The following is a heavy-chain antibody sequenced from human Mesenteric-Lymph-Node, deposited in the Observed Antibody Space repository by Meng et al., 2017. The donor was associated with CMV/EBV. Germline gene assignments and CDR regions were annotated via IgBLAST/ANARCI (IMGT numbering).Heavy chain of an antibody. CDR2: INHSGST. CDR1: GGSISSYY. CDR3: ARGPFGVALPYFDY. V-gene: IGHV4-34*01. J-gene: IGHJ4*02. D-gene: IGHD3-3*01. Sequence: GSLRLSCTVSGGSISSYYWSWIRQPPGKGLEWIGEINHSGSTNYNPSLKSRVTISVDTSKNQFSLKLSSVTAADTAVYYCARGPFGVALPYFDYWGQGTLVTVSS.